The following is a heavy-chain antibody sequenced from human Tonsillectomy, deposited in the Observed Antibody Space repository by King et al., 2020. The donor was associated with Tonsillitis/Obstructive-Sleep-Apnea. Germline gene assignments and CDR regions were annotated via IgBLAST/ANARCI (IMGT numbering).Heavy chain of an antibody. V-gene: IGHV3-15*07. CDR1: GFTFSNAW. J-gene: IGHJ4*02. CDR2: IKSKTDGGTT. D-gene: IGHD2-21*02. CDR3: TKSYCGGDCYIFDY. Sequence: VQLMESGGGLVKPGGSLRLSCAASGFTFSNAWMNWVRQAPGKGLEWVGRIKSKTDGGTTEYAAPVKGRFTISRDDSKNTLNLQMNSLKTGDTDVYYCTKSYCGGDCYIFDYWGQGTLVTVSS.